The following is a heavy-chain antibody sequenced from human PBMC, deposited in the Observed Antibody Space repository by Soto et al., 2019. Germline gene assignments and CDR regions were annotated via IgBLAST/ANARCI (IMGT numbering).Heavy chain of an antibody. CDR2: IYYSGST. CDR1: GGSISSGDYY. D-gene: IGHD3-10*01. J-gene: IGHJ6*02. Sequence: QVQLQESGPGLVKPSQSLSLTCTVSGGSISSGDYYWSWIRQPPGKGLEWIGYIYYSGSTYYNPSLKSRVTISVDTSKNQFSLKLSSVTAADTAVYYCARDSLWFGEPRGMDVWGQGTTVTVSS. V-gene: IGHV4-30-4*01. CDR3: ARDSLWFGEPRGMDV.